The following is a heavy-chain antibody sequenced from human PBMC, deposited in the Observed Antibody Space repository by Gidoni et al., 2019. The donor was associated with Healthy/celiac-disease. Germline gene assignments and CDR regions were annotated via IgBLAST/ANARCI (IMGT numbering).Heavy chain of an antibody. CDR1: GYTFTRYG. Sequence: QVQLVQSGAEGKKPGASVKVSCKASGYTFTRYGISWVRQAPGQGFEWMGWISAYNGNTNYAQKLQGRVTMTTDTSTSTAYMELRSLRSDDTAVYYCARQYGYQLPKRDWFDPWGQGTLVTVSS. V-gene: IGHV1-18*01. J-gene: IGHJ5*02. D-gene: IGHD2-2*01. CDR3: ARQYGYQLPKRDWFDP. CDR2: ISAYNGNT.